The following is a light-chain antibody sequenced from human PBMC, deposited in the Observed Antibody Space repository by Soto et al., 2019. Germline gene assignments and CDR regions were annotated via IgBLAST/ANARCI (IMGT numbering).Light chain of an antibody. CDR1: SSDVGGYKY. J-gene: IGLJ2*01. CDR3: SSYTRSTTLNVL. CDR2: EVS. V-gene: IGLV2-14*01. Sequence: QSVLTQPASVSGSHGQSITISCTGTSSDVGGYKYVSWYQQHPGKVPKLMIYEVSHRPSGVSNRFSGSKSGNTASLSISGLQAEDEDEYYCSSYTRSTTLNVLFGGGTKLTVL.